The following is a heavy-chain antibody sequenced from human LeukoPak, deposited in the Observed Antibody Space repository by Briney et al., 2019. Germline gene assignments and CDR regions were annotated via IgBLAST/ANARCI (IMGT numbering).Heavy chain of an antibody. CDR2: IRHDGSNK. D-gene: IGHD5-18*01. CDR3: AKDREKGRGYSYGYNDY. J-gene: IGHJ4*02. V-gene: IGHV3-30*02. Sequence: PGGSLRLFCAACGFTFSSYGMHWVRQAPGKGLEWAAFIRHDGSNKYYADSVKGRFTISRDNYKNTLYLQMNSLRAEDTAVYYSAKDREKGRGYSYGYNDYWGQGTLVTVSS. CDR1: GFTFSSYG.